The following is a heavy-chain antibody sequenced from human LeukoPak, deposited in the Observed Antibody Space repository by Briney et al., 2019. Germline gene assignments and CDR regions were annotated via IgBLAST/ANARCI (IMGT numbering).Heavy chain of an antibody. Sequence: SVKVSCKASGDTFSNYAISWVRQAPGQGLEWVGRIIPSLGTPNYAQKFQGRVTITADRSTTTAYMELSSLRFEDTAVYYCARAGSSRFSVPYYFNYWGQGTPVTVPS. J-gene: IGHJ4*02. CDR3: ARAGSSRFSVPYYFNY. CDR1: GDTFSNYA. V-gene: IGHV1-69*04. CDR2: IIPSLGTP. D-gene: IGHD6-13*01.